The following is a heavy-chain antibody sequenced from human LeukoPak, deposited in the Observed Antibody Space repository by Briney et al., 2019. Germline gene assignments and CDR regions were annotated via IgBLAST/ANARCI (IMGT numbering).Heavy chain of an antibody. CDR1: EYSFTSYW. CDR2: IYPGDSDT. J-gene: IGHJ3*02. CDR3: ARAIAAAGINDAFDI. Sequence: GESLKISCKSFEYSFTSYWIGWVRQMPGKGLEWMGIIYPGDSDTRYSPSFQGQVTFSADKTISTAYLQWSSLKASDTAMYYCARAIAAAGINDAFDIWGQGTMVTVSS. D-gene: IGHD6-13*01. V-gene: IGHV5-51*01.